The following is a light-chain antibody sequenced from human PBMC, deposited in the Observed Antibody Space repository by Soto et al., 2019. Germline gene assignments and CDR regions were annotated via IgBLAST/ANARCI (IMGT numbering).Light chain of an antibody. CDR1: SSDVGGYNF. CDR2: EVT. CDR3: SSYTTSSTVV. J-gene: IGLJ1*01. Sequence: QYVLTQPASVFLSPGQSITISCTGTSSDVGGYNFVSLYQQLPGKAPKLMIYEVTSLPSGVSNRFSGSKSGNTASLTISGLQPEDEAEYYCSSYTTSSTVVFGTGTKVTV. V-gene: IGLV2-14*03.